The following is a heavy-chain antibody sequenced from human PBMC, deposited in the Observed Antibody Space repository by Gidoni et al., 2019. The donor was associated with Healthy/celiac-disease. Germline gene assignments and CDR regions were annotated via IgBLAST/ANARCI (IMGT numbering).Heavy chain of an antibody. Sequence: QVQLQQWGAGLLKPSETLSLTCAVYGGSFSGYYWSWIRQPPGKGLEWIGEINHSGSTNYNPSLKSRVTISVDTSKNQFSLKLSSVTAADTAVYYCARGVPFQTYFDYWGQGTLVTVSS. J-gene: IGHJ4*02. CDR1: GGSFSGYY. CDR2: INHSGST. V-gene: IGHV4-34*01. CDR3: ARGVPFQTYFDY.